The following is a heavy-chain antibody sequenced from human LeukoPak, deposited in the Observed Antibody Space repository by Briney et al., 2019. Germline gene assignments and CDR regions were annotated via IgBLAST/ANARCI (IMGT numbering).Heavy chain of an antibody. CDR3: ARDHSRRWYGSGSYGSFDY. V-gene: IGHV1-2*02. CDR1: GYTLTGYY. J-gene: IGHJ4*02. Sequence: ASVKVSCKASGYTLTGYYMHWVRQAPGQGLEWMGWINPNSGGTNYAQKFQGRVTMTRDTSISTAYMELSRLRSDDTAVYYCARDHSRRWYGSGSYGSFDYWGQGTLVTVSS. CDR2: INPNSGGT. D-gene: IGHD3-10*01.